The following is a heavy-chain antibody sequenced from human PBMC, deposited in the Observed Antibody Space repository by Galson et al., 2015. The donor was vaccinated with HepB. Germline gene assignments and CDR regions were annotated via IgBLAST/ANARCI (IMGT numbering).Heavy chain of an antibody. V-gene: IGHV1-69*06. D-gene: IGHD6-19*01. J-gene: IGHJ4*02. CDR1: GGTFSSYA. CDR2: IIPIFGTA. CDR3: ARDAIAVAGPDYFDY. Sequence: KVSCKASGGTFSSYAISWVRQAPGQGLEWMGGIIPIFGTANYAQKFQGRVTITADKSTSTAYMELSSLRSEDTAVYYCARDAIAVAGPDYFDYWGQGTLVTVSS.